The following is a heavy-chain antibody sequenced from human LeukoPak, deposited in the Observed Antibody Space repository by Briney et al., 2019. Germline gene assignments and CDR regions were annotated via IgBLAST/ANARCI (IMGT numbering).Heavy chain of an antibody. CDR2: VYASGST. CDR1: GDSIISGNYY. CDR3: ARTDRNWYFDL. V-gene: IGHV4-61*02. D-gene: IGHD3-22*01. J-gene: IGHJ2*01. Sequence: SETLSLTCSVSGDSIISGNYYWSWVRQTAGKGLEWIGRVYASGSTVYNPSLKSRVSMSVDTSKNQFSLQLSSVTAADTAVYYCARTDRNWYFDLWGRGTLVTVSP.